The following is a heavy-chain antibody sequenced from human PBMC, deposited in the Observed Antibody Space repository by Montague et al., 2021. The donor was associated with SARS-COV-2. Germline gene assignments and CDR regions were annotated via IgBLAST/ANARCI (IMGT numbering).Heavy chain of an antibody. V-gene: IGHV4-34*01. Sequence: SETLSLTCAVYGGSFNGYYWSWIRQPPGKGLEWIGEINHSGSTNYNPSLKSRVTISVDTSKNQFSLKLSSVTAADTAVYYCASFPSGYYDSSGYHIWGQGTLVTVSS. J-gene: IGHJ1*01. CDR2: INHSGST. CDR1: GGSFNGYY. D-gene: IGHD3-22*01. CDR3: ASFPSGYYDSSGYHI.